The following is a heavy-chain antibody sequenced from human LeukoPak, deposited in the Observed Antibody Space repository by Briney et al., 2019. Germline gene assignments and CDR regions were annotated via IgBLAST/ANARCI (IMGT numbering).Heavy chain of an antibody. CDR1: GYSISSAYY. V-gene: IGHV4-38-2*02. CDR3: ARGPWAARLKAHFDY. Sequence: SETLSLTCSVSGYSISSAYYWGWIRQPPGKGLEWIGTMYHSGSTNYNPSLKSRVTISVDTSKNQFSLKLSSVTAADTAVYYCARGPWAARLKAHFDYWGQGTLVTVSS. J-gene: IGHJ4*02. D-gene: IGHD6-6*01. CDR2: MYHSGST.